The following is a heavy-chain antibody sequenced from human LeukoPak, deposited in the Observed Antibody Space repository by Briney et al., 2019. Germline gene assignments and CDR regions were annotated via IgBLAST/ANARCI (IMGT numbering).Heavy chain of an antibody. D-gene: IGHD3-22*01. CDR2: IYPGDSDT. CDR3: ARQYYYDSSGYWAQPFDY. Sequence: GESLKISCKGSGYSFTSHWIGWVRQMPGKGLEWMGIIYPGDSDTRYSPSFQGQVTISADKSISTAYRQWRSLKASDTAMYYCARQYYYDSSGYWAQPFDYWGQGTLVTVSS. J-gene: IGHJ4*02. CDR1: GYSFTSHW. V-gene: IGHV5-51*01.